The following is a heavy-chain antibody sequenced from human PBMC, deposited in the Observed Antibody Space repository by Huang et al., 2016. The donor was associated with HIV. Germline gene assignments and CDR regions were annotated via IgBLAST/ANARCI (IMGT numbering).Heavy chain of an antibody. V-gene: IGHV1-3*01. CDR2: INGGNGDT. CDR1: GYTFSSHA. J-gene: IGHJ4*02. Sequence: QVQLVQSGAEGKKPGTSVKVSCKTSGYTFSSHALHWLRQAPGQRPEWMGWINGGNGDTKYSQNFQGRVTITSDTSANIGYMELYSLLSEDTAVYYCARDPLDIRRHFDFWGQGSLVTVSS. D-gene: IGHD3-3*01. CDR3: ARDPLDIRRHFDF.